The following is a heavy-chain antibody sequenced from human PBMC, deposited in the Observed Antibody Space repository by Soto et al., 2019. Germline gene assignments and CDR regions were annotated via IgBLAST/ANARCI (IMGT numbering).Heavy chain of an antibody. D-gene: IGHD5-12*01. CDR2: INSDGSDT. J-gene: IGHJ3*01. CDR3: VRDRDGYNF. CDR1: GFTFSTFV. V-gene: IGHV3-74*01. Sequence: EVQLVESGGGLVQPGGSLRLSCAASGFTFSTFVMHWVRQAPGKGLVWVSRINSDGSDTRYADSVKGRFTISRDNARNALDLQMSSLRAEDTAVYVCVRDRDGYNFWGQGTMVTVSS.